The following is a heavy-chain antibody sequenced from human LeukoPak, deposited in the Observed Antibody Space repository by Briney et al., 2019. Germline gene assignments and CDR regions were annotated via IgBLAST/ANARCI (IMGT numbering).Heavy chain of an antibody. J-gene: IGHJ4*02. D-gene: IGHD3-3*01. V-gene: IGHV1-18*01. CDR3: ARVMPITIFGVVTLRYSDY. Sequence: ASVKVSCKASGYTFSSYGISWVRQAPGQGLEWMGWISAYNGNTNYAQKLQGRVTMTTDTSTSTAYMELRSLRSDDTAVYYCARVMPITIFGVVTLRYSDYWGQGTLVTVSS. CDR2: ISAYNGNT. CDR1: GYTFSSYG.